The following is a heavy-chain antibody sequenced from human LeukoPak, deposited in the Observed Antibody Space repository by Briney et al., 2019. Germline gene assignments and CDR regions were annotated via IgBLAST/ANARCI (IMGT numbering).Heavy chain of an antibody. V-gene: IGHV1-18*01. CDR1: GYTFTNYG. J-gene: IGHJ4*02. CDR2: ISAYNGNT. CDR3: ARVISPSIQKPYCAADCYPGY. Sequence: GASVKVSCRASGYTFTNYGISWVRQAPGQGLEWMGWISAYNGNTNYAQKLQGRVTITTDISTSTAYMELRSLRSDDTAVYYCARVISPSIQKPYCAADCYPGYWGQGTLVTVSS. D-gene: IGHD2-21*02.